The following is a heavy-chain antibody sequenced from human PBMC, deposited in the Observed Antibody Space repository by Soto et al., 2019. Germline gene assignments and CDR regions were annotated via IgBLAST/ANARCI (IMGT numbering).Heavy chain of an antibody. CDR1: GDSMSSSNW. CDR3: ARSEATALDY. J-gene: IGHJ4*02. V-gene: IGHV4-4*02. Sequence: QVQLQESGPGLLKPSGTLSLTCTVSGDSMSSSNWWNWVRQSPGKGLEWIGEAHHSGRTNYNPSLRGRVTISVDRSQNQVSLKLNSVPAADTALYYCARSEATALDYWGQGTLVTVSS. CDR2: AHHSGRT.